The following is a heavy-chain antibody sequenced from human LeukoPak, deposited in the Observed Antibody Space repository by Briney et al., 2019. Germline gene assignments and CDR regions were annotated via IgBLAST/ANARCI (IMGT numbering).Heavy chain of an antibody. CDR2: ISWNRGSI. V-gene: IGHV3-9*01. J-gene: IGHJ5*02. D-gene: IGHD3-3*01. CDR1: GFTFDDYA. Sequence: GGSLRLSCAASGFTFDDYAMHWVRQAPGKGLEWVSGISWNRGSIGYADSVKGRFTISRDNAKNSLYLQMNSLRPEDTAFYYCAKDSGGLFGPGSWFDPWGQGTLVTVSS. CDR3: AKDSGGLFGPGSWFDP.